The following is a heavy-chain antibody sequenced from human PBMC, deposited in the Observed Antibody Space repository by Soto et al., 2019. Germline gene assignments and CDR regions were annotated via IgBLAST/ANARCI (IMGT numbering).Heavy chain of an antibody. J-gene: IGHJ3*02. CDR1: GFTFDDYA. CDR3: AKDLYSNYGDAFDI. Sequence: GGSLRLSCAASGFTFDDYAMHWVRQAPGKGLEWVSGISWNSDNIVYADSVKGRFTISRDNAKNSLYLRMNSLRAEDTALYYCAKDLYSNYGDAFDIWGQGTMVTVSS. CDR2: ISWNSDNI. V-gene: IGHV3-9*01. D-gene: IGHD4-4*01.